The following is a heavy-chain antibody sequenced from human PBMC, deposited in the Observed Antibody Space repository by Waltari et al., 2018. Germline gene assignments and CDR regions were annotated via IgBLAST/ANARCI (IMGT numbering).Heavy chain of an antibody. D-gene: IGHD2-8*02. Sequence: EVQLVESGGGLVQPGRSLRLSCAASGFTFDDYAMHWVRQAPGKGLEWVSGMSWNSGSIGYADSVKGRFTISRDNAKNSLYLQMNSLRAEDTALYYCAKDKLSTGYYYMDVWGKGTTVTVSS. CDR2: MSWNSGSI. V-gene: IGHV3-9*01. J-gene: IGHJ6*03. CDR3: AKDKLSTGYYYMDV. CDR1: GFTFDDYA.